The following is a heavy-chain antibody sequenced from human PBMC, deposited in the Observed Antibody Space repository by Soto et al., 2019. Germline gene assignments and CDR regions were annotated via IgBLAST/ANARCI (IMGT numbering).Heavy chain of an antibody. Sequence: EVHLVESGGGLVQPGTSLRLSCAASGFTFDDYAMHWVRQAPGKGLEWISGISWDSADIVYADSVRGRFTISRDNANNSLYLRMNSLRSEDTAFYFCAKDGSGSESSPDRFDSWGQGTLVTVSS. CDR1: GFTFDDYA. D-gene: IGHD3-10*01. V-gene: IGHV3-9*01. J-gene: IGHJ4*02. CDR3: AKDGSGSESSPDRFDS. CDR2: ISWDSADI.